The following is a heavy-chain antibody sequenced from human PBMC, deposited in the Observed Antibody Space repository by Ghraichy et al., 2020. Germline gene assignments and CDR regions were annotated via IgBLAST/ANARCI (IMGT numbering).Heavy chain of an antibody. CDR3: ARFFYDGRAYFEH. CDR2: IYWDDDK. J-gene: IGHJ1*01. V-gene: IGHV2-5*02. CDR1: GFSLSSTGDA. Sequence: SGPTLVKPTQTLTLTCSFSGFSLSSTGDAVGWIRQPPGEALEWLALIYWDDDKRYSPSLTSRLSITKDTSKNQVVLIMADMDRVDTATYFCARFFYDGRAYFEHWGQGTLVTVSS. D-gene: IGHD3-22*01.